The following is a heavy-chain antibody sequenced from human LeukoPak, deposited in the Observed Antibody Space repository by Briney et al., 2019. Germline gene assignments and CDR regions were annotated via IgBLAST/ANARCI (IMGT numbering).Heavy chain of an antibody. Sequence: GESLKISCKGSGYSFTSYWIGWVRQMPGKGLEWMGIIYPGDSDTRYSPSFQGQVTISADKSISTAYLQWSSLKASDTAMYYCARLRRYSSGRYPWYFDYWGQGTLVTVSS. CDR2: IYPGDSDT. D-gene: IGHD6-19*01. CDR3: ARLRRYSSGRYPWYFDY. CDR1: GYSFTSYW. J-gene: IGHJ4*02. V-gene: IGHV5-51*01.